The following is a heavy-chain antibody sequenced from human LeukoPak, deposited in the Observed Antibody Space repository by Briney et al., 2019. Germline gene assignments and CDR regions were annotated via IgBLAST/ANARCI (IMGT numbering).Heavy chain of an antibody. D-gene: IGHD4-17*01. Sequence: GASVKVSCKASGCTFTTYYMHWVRQAPGQGLEWMGIINPSGGSTSYAQNFQGRVTMTRDTSTSTVYMELSSLRSEDTAVYYCARATPDTVLVGRPYLSTFDYWGQGTQVTVST. CDR2: INPSGGST. CDR3: ARATPDTVLVGRPYLSTFDY. CDR1: GCTFTTYY. V-gene: IGHV1-46*01. J-gene: IGHJ4*02.